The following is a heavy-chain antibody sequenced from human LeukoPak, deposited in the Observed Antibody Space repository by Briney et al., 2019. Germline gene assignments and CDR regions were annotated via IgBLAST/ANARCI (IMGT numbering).Heavy chain of an antibody. CDR1: GFTFSSYG. CDR2: IWYDGSNK. J-gene: IGHJ4*02. D-gene: IGHD2-15*01. V-gene: IGHV3-33*01. CDR3: ASERYCSGGSCPAPFDY. Sequence: PGGSLRLSCAASGFTFSSYGMHWVCQAPGKGLEWVAVIWYDGSNKYYADSVKGRFTISRDNSKNTLYLQMNSLRAEDTAVYYCASERYCSGGSCPAPFDYWGQGTLVTVSS.